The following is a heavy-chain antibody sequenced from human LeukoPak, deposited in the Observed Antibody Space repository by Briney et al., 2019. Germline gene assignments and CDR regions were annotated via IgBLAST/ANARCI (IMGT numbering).Heavy chain of an antibody. J-gene: IGHJ4*02. CDR1: GGSISSGDYY. CDR2: MYHSGSS. D-gene: IGHD3-10*01. V-gene: IGHV4-30-4*08. Sequence: PSETLSLTCTVSGGSISSGDYYWSWIRQPPGKGLEWIGYMYHSGSSYYNPSLQSRVTISGDTSKNQFSLKLSSVTVADTAVYYCARAISVGLVRGLRYYFDYWGQGTLVTVSS. CDR3: ARAISVGLVRGLRYYFDY.